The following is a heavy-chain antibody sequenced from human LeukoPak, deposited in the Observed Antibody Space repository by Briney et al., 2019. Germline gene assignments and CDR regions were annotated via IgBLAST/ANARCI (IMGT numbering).Heavy chain of an antibody. Sequence: ASVTVSCKASGYTFTSYYMHWVRQAPGQGLEWMGIINPSGGSTGYAQKFQGRVTMTRDTSTSTVYMELSSLRSEDTAVYYCARVRGTSIAVAGTGDWFDPWGQGTLVTVSS. CDR1: GYTFTSYY. V-gene: IGHV1-46*01. CDR2: INPSGGST. CDR3: ARVRGTSIAVAGTGDWFDP. D-gene: IGHD6-19*01. J-gene: IGHJ5*02.